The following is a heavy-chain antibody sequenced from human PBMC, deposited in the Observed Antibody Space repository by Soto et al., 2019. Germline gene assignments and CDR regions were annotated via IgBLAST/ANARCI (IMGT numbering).Heavy chain of an antibody. J-gene: IGHJ4*02. V-gene: IGHV3-21*01. CDR1: GSTLIDYT. CDR2: INSDGTYI. Sequence: GGSLTLPAAAFGSTLIDYTFTWFRQAQGRGLSGFASINSDGTYIFCADSLQGRFTISRDNSRNSLFLQMNRLIAEETAVYYCAKDFGLGGYRSLISPYYFDYWGQGALVTVSS. D-gene: IGHD1-26*01. CDR3: AKDFGLGGYRSLISPYYFDY.